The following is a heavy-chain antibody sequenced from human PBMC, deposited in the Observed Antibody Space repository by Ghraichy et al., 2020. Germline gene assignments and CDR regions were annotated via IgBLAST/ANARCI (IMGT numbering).Heavy chain of an antibody. V-gene: IGHV4-34*01. Sequence: SETLSLTCGVYDGSFSGYYWNWIRQTPGKGLEWIGEISLTGTTDYNPSLKSRVTISVDTSKNQFSLILSSVTAADTAMYYCARGLTGGYYGSESYRPYYCYGLDVWGQGTTVTVSS. CDR3: ARGLTGGYYGSESYRPYYCYGLDV. J-gene: IGHJ6*02. D-gene: IGHD3-10*01. CDR1: DGSFSGYY. CDR2: ISLTGTT.